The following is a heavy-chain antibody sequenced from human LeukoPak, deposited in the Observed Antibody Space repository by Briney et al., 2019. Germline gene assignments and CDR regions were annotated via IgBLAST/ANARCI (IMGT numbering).Heavy chain of an antibody. Sequence: ASVKVSRKASGYTFTSYGISWVRQAPGQGLEWMGWISAYNGNTNYAQKLQGRVTMTTDTSTSTAYMELRSLRSDDTAVYYCARDIMITFGGVIVTPGGFDYWGQGTLVTVSS. CDR1: GYTFTSYG. J-gene: IGHJ4*02. CDR2: ISAYNGNT. D-gene: IGHD3-16*02. V-gene: IGHV1-18*01. CDR3: ARDIMITFGGVIVTPGGFDY.